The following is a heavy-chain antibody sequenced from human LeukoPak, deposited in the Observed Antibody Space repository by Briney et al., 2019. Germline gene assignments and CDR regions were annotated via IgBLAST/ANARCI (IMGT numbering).Heavy chain of an antibody. CDR3: ARSLIVASEDY. D-gene: IGHD3-22*01. V-gene: IGHV3-11*04. Sequence: KAGGSLRLSCAASGFRFDSFYMGWIRQVPGKGLDYIALISASGAVPYYAESVKGRFTISRDNAKNSVSLQMNSLSADDTAVYYCARSLIVASEDYWGQGTLVTVSS. CDR1: GFRFDSFY. CDR2: ISASGAVP. J-gene: IGHJ4*02.